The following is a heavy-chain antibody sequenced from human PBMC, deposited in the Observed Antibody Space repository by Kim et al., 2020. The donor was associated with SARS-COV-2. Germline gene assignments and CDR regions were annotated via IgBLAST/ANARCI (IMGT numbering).Heavy chain of an antibody. CDR1: GFTFSSYA. CDR3: ARAPCGGDCYWNLYY. CDR2: ISYDGSNK. Sequence: GGSLRLSCAASGFTFSSYAMHWVRQAPGKGLEWVAVISYDGSNKYYADSVKGRFTISRDNSKNTLYLQMNSLRAEDTAVYYCARAPCGGDCYWNLYYWGQGTLVTVSS. J-gene: IGHJ4*02. V-gene: IGHV3-30*04. D-gene: IGHD2-21*02.